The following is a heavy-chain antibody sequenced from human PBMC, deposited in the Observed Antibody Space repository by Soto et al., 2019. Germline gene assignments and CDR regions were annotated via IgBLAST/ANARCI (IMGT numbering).Heavy chain of an antibody. V-gene: IGHV1-69*02. CDR3: AGVMTYYYGSGSGGYFDY. J-gene: IGHJ4*02. Sequence: GASVKVSCKASGGTFSSYTISWVRQAPGQGLEWMGRIIPILGIANYAQKFQGRVAITADKSTSTAYMELSSLRSEDTAVYYCAGVMTYYYGSGSGGYFDYWGQGTLVTVS. D-gene: IGHD3-10*01. CDR1: GGTFSSYT. CDR2: IIPILGIA.